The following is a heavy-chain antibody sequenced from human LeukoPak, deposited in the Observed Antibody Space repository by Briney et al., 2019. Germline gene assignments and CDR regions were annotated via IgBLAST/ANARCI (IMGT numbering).Heavy chain of an antibody. Sequence: GGSLRLSCAASGFTFSSYSMNWVRQAPGKGLEWVSSISSSSSYIYYADSVKGRFTISRDNAKNSLYLQMNSLRAEDTAVYYCARDGDIVVVPAAKAVYYYYGMDVWGQGTTVTVSS. D-gene: IGHD2-2*01. V-gene: IGHV3-21*01. CDR3: ARDGDIVVVPAAKAVYYYYGMDV. CDR1: GFTFSSYS. CDR2: ISSSSSYI. J-gene: IGHJ6*02.